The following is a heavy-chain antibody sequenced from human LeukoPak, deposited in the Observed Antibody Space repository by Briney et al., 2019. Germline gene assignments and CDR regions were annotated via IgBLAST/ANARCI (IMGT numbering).Heavy chain of an antibody. CDR1: GFTFSSYA. J-gene: IGHJ6*02. D-gene: IGHD2-2*01. V-gene: IGHV3-23*01. CDR2: ISGSGGST. Sequence: GGSLRLSCAASGFTFSSYAMSWVRQAPGKGLEWVSAISGSGGSTYYADSVKGRFTISRDNSKNTLYLQMNSLRAEDTAVYYCANSPHSSRSYGMDVWGQGTTVTVSS. CDR3: ANSPHSSRSYGMDV.